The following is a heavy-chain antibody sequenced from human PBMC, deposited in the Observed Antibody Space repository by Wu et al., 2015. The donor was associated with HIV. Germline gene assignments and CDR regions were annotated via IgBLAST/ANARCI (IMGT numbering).Heavy chain of an antibody. CDR2: INPKSGGT. D-gene: IGHD1-26*01. CDR3: ARELHTDYYDQSNWFDP. J-gene: IGHJ5*02. Sequence: QVQLVQSGAEVKKPGASVKVSCKASGYTFTGYFIHWVRQAPGQGLEWMGWINPKSGGTNYAQKFQGRVTMTRDTSISTAYMEVRRLTFDDTAVYYCARELHTDYYDQSNWFDPWAREPWSPSPQ. CDR1: GYTFTGYF. V-gene: IGHV1-2*02.